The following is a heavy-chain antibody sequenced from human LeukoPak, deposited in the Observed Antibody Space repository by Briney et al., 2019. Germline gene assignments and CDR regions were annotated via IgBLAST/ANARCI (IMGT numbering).Heavy chain of an antibody. V-gene: IGHV1-18*01. Sequence: ASVKVSCKASGYTFTSYGISWVRQAPGQGLEWMGWISAYNGNTNYAQKLQGRVTMTTDTSTSTAYMELRSLRSDDTAVYYCARDRASYYDILTGYYHYFQHWGQGTLVTVSS. CDR1: GYTFTSYG. CDR2: ISAYNGNT. J-gene: IGHJ1*01. CDR3: ARDRASYYDILTGYYHYFQH. D-gene: IGHD3-9*01.